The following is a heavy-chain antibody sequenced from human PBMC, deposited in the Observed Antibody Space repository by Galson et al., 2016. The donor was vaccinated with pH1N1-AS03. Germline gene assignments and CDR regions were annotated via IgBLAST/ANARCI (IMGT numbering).Heavy chain of an antibody. CDR1: ELTLSNYD. CDR2: LAAVGDT. D-gene: IGHD5-12*01. CDR3: AAWGYIPGTHGLDV. J-gene: IGHJ6*04. V-gene: IGHV3-13*01. Sequence: SLRLSCAASELTLSNYDMHWVRQAPGKGLEWISILAAVGDTNYAGSVKGRFTISRENDKNSLHLQMTSLTAEDTAVYYCAAWGYIPGTHGLDVGGKGTTVTVSS.